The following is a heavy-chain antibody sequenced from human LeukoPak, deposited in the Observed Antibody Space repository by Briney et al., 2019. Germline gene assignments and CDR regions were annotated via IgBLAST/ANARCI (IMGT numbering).Heavy chain of an antibody. CDR3: TTDIVVVPAARL. D-gene: IGHD2-2*01. J-gene: IGHJ4*02. CDR2: VKSKTDGGTT. V-gene: IGHV3-15*01. Sequence: GGSLRLSCAASGFTFSNAWMSWVRQAPGKGLEWVGRVKSKTDGGTTDYAAPVKGRFTISRDDSKNTLYLQMNSLKTEDTAVYYCTTDIVVVPAARLWGQGTLVTVSS. CDR1: GFTFSNAW.